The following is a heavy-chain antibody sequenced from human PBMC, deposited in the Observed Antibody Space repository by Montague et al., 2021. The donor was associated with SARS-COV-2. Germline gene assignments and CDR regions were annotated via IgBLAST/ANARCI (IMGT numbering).Heavy chain of an antibody. CDR2: IYYSGST. D-gene: IGHD5-18*01. J-gene: IGHJ3*02. V-gene: IGHV4-59*01. CDR3: ARGSYGSDAFDI. CDR1: GGSISSYY. Sequence: SETLSLTCTVSGGSISSYYWSWIRQPPGKGLEWIGYIYYSGSTNYNPSLKSRVTISLDTSENQFSLKLNSVTAADTAVYYCARGSYGSDAFDIWGRGTMVTASS.